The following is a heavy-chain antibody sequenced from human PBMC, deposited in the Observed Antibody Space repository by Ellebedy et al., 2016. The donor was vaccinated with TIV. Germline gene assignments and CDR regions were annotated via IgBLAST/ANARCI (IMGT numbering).Heavy chain of an antibody. CDR1: GFTFSSYA. Sequence: GESLKISCAASGFTFSSYAMHWVRQAPGKGLESVSSIGNSGGSTHFARSVKGRFTISRDNSRNTLYLQMGSLRAEDMALYYCTRGVCSGGTCYPNDAFDIWGQGTMVTVSS. J-gene: IGHJ3*02. CDR3: TRGVCSGGTCYPNDAFDI. D-gene: IGHD2-15*01. V-gene: IGHV3-64*01. CDR2: IGNSGGST.